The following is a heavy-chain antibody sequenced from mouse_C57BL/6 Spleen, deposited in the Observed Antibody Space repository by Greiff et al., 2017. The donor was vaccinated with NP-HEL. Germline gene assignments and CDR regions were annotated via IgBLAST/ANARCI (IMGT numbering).Heavy chain of an antibody. J-gene: IGHJ2*01. D-gene: IGHD1-1*02. V-gene: IGHV5-16*01. CDR2: INYDGSST. CDR1: GFTFSDYY. CDR3: ARARLYYFDY. Sequence: EVQLVESEGGLVQPGSSMKLSCTASGFTFSDYYMAWVRQVPEKGLEWVANINYDGSSTYYLDSLKSRFIISRDNAKNILYLQMSSLKSEDTATYYCARARLYYFDYWGQGTTLTVSS.